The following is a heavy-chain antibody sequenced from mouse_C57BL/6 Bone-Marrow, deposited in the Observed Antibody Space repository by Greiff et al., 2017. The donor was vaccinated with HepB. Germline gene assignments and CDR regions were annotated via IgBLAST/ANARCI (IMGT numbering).Heavy chain of an antibody. CDR1: GFSFNTYA. V-gene: IGHV10-1*01. D-gene: IGHD2-4*01. CDR2: IRSKSNNYAT. CDR3: VRHDDYDYDGFAY. Sequence: EVKLMESGGGLVQPKGSLKLSCAASGFSFNTYAMNWVRQAPGKGLEWVARIRSKSNNYATYYADSVKDRFTISRDDSESMLYLQMNNLKTEDTAMYYCVRHDDYDYDGFAYWGQGTLVTVSA. J-gene: IGHJ3*01.